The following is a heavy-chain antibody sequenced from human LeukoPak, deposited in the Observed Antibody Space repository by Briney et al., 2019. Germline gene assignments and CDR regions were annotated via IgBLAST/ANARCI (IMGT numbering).Heavy chain of an antibody. Sequence: SQTLSLTCTVSGGSISSGGYYWSWIRQHPGTGLEWIGYIYYSGSTYYNPSLKSRVTISVDTSKNQFSLKLSSVTAADTAVYYCARDRIGNDFWSGLTPGAFDIWGQGTMVTVSS. CDR3: ARDRIGNDFWSGLTPGAFDI. V-gene: IGHV4-31*03. D-gene: IGHD3-3*01. CDR2: IYYSGST. CDR1: GGSISSGGYY. J-gene: IGHJ3*02.